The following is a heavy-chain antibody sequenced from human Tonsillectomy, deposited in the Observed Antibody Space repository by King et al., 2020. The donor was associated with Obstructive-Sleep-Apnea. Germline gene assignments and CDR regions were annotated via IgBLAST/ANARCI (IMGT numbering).Heavy chain of an antibody. J-gene: IGHJ6*02. CDR2: ISYDGSNK. CDR1: GFTFSNYG. D-gene: IGHD5-24*01. CDR3: ARSRDAYAVYEYGMDV. V-gene: IGHV3-30*03. Sequence: VQLVESGGGVVQPGRSLRLSCAASGFTFSNYGMHWVRQAPGKGLEWVALISYDGSNKHYAESVKGRFTISRDNSKSTLYLQMNSLRAEDTAVYYCARSRDAYAVYEYGMDVWGQGSTVTVSS.